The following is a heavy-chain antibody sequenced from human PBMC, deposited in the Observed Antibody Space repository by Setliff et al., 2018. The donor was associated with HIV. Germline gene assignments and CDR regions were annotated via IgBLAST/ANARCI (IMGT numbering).Heavy chain of an antibody. CDR2: INHSGST. D-gene: IGHD6-6*01. J-gene: IGHJ5*02. V-gene: IGHV4-34*01. CDR1: GGSFSDYY. CDR3: ARGGRSLAAQTWFDP. Sequence: SETLSLTCAVYGGSFSDYYWSWIRQPPGKGLEWIGEINHSGSTNYNPSLKSRVAISVDTSKNQFSLKLSSVTAADTAVYYCARGGRSLAAQTWFDPWGQGTLVTVSS.